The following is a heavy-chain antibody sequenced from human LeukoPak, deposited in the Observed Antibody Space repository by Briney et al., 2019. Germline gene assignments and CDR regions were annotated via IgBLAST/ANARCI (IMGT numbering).Heavy chain of an antibody. V-gene: IGHV1-69*13. D-gene: IGHD3-3*01. CDR3: ASSLRFLEWPSPGFDY. J-gene: IGHJ4*02. CDR2: IIPIFGTA. CDR1: GGTFSSYA. Sequence: SVKVSCKASGGTFSSYAISWVRQAPGQGLEWMGGIIPIFGTANYAQKFQGRVTITADESTSTAYMELSSLRSEDTAVYYCASSLRFLEWPSPGFDYWGQGTLVTVSS.